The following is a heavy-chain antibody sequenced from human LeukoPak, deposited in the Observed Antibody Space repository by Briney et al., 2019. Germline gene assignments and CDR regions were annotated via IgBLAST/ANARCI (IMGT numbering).Heavy chain of an antibody. CDR3: ARGLVGGSGFDY. CDR1: GFTFSSYE. Sequence: PGGSLRLSCAASGFTFSSYEMNWVRQAPGKGLEWVSYISSSGSTIYYADSVKGRFTISRDNAKNSLYLQMNSLRAEDTAVYYCARGLVGGSGFDYWGQGTLVTVSS. D-gene: IGHD6-19*01. J-gene: IGHJ4*02. CDR2: ISSSGSTI. V-gene: IGHV3-48*03.